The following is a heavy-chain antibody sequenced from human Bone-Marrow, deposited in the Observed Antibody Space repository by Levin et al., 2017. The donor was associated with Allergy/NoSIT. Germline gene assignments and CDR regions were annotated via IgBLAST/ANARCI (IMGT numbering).Heavy chain of an antibody. CDR1: GFTFSSYW. D-gene: IGHD4-11*01. Sequence: ETLSLTCAASGFTFSSYWMLWVRQAPGKGLLWVSRINSDGSSTSYADSVKGRFTISRDNAKNTLYLQMNSLRAEDTAVYYCARDRGYSEDYWGQGTLVTVSS. V-gene: IGHV3-74*01. J-gene: IGHJ4*02. CDR3: ARDRGYSEDY. CDR2: INSDGSST.